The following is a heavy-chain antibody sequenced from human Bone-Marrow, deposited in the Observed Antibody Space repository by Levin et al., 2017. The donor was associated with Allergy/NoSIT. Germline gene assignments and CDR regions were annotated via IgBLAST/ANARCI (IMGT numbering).Heavy chain of an antibody. CDR1: GFTLSSFQ. CDR3: ARDLFSGSASSDPFDI. J-gene: IGHJ3*02. CDR2: ITSSGHII. V-gene: IGHV3-48*03. Sequence: GGSLRLSCAASGFTLSSFQMNWVRQAPGKGLEWVSSITSSGHIIYYSESVKGRFTISRDNAKNSLYLQMSSLRAEDTAFYYCARDLFSGSASSDPFDIWGQGTMVTVSS. D-gene: IGHD2-21*01.